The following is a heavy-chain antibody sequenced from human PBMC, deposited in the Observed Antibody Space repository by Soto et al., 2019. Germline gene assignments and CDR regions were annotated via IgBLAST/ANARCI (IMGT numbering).Heavy chain of an antibody. CDR1: GFSFSDYY. CDR3: AREGIYDSSGSSDS. Sequence: QVQLVESGGGLVKPGGSLRLYCAASGFSFSDYYMAWVRQAPGKGLEWVAYIDISGSTIYYADSVMGRFTISRDNAKNSLDLRMNSLRAEDTAVYYCAREGIYDSSGSSDSWGQGTLVTVSS. D-gene: IGHD3-22*01. CDR2: IDISGSTI. J-gene: IGHJ4*02. V-gene: IGHV3-11*01.